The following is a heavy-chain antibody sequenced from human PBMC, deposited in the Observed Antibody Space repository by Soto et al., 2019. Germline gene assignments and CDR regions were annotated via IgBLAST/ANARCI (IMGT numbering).Heavy chain of an antibody. CDR3: AREEYQLVSGLGY. D-gene: IGHD2-2*01. Sequence: QVQLVESGGRVVQPGRSLRLSCATSGFAFSSDGMHWVRQAPGKGLEWVAVIWYDGSNKYYADSVKGRFTISRDNSKNTLYLQMNSLRAEDTSVYYCAREEYQLVSGLGYWGQGTLVTVSS. CDR1: GFAFSSDG. V-gene: IGHV3-33*01. CDR2: IWYDGSNK. J-gene: IGHJ4*02.